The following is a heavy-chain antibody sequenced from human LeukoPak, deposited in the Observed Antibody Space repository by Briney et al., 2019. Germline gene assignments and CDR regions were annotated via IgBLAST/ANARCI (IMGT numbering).Heavy chain of an antibody. V-gene: IGHV3-7*01. CDR2: IKQDGSDK. CDR1: GFTFTFYW. J-gene: IGHJ4*02. D-gene: IGHD3-22*01. Sequence: PGGSLRLSYAASGFTFTFYWMSWVRQAPGKGLEWVANIKQDGSDKYYVGSVKGRFTISRDNSKNSLYLQMNSLRAEDTAFYFCARHSNKYDFDSSGHYRSFDYWGQGTLVSVSS. CDR3: ARHSNKYDFDSSGHYRSFDY.